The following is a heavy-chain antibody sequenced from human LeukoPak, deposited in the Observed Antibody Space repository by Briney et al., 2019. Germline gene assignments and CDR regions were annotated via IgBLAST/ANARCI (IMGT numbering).Heavy chain of an antibody. CDR1: GGTFNSYA. CDR3: AKELYYDSSGYPSAFDY. D-gene: IGHD3-22*01. V-gene: IGHV1-69*13. Sequence: SVKVSCKTSGGTFNSYAISWVRQAPGQGLEWMGGITAIFRTTNYAQKFQGRVTITADESMSTVYMELSSLRSEDTAVYYCAKELYYDSSGYPSAFDYWGQGTLVTVSS. CDR2: ITAIFRTT. J-gene: IGHJ4*02.